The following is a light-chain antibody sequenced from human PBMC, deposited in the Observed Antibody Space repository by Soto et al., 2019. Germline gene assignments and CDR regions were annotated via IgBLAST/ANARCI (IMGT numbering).Light chain of an antibody. V-gene: IGKV4-1*01. Sequence: DIVMTQSPDSLAVSLGERATINCESSQTILYSSNTNNYIAWYQQKPGQPPKLLIYWASTRESGVPDRFSGSGSATDFTLTISSLQAEDVAVYYCHQYLSAPWTFGQGTKVEIK. J-gene: IGKJ1*01. CDR1: QTILYSSNTNNY. CDR2: WAS. CDR3: HQYLSAPWT.